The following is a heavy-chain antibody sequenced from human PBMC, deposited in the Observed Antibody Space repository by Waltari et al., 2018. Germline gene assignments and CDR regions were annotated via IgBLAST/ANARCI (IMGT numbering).Heavy chain of an antibody. V-gene: IGHV4-59*01. CDR2: IYYRGRT. CDR1: GGSISSYY. Sequence: QVQLQESGPGLVKSSETLSLTCTVSGGSISSYYWSWIRQPPGKGLEWIGYIYYRGRTNYNPSLNIRVTISVDTSKNQFSLKLSSVTAADTAVYYCARARIVVSTHAFDIWGQGTMVTVSS. J-gene: IGHJ3*02. D-gene: IGHD3-22*01. CDR3: ARARIVVSTHAFDI.